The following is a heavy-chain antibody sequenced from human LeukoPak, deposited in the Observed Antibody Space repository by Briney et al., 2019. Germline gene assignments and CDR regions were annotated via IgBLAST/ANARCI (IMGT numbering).Heavy chain of an antibody. Sequence: ASVKVSCEASGYTFTGYYMHWVRQAPGQGLEWMGWINPNSGGTNYAQKFQGRVTMTRDTSISTAYMELSRLRSDDTAVYYCARVLGDYDILTGYYDYWGQGTLVTVSS. CDR1: GYTFTGYY. D-gene: IGHD3-9*01. CDR2: INPNSGGT. J-gene: IGHJ4*02. CDR3: ARVLGDYDILTGYYDY. V-gene: IGHV1-2*02.